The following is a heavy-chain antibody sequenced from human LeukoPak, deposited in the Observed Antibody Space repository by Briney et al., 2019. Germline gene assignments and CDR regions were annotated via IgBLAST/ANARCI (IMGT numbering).Heavy chain of an antibody. CDR1: GFNFSGSA. J-gene: IGHJ4*02. CDR2: IRSKANGYAT. D-gene: IGHD5-24*01. CDR3: TSRPAVEMATVGDY. V-gene: IGHV3-73*01. Sequence: GGSLRLSCAASGFNFSGSAMHWVRQASGKGLEWVGRIRSKANGYATAYAAPVSGRFTISRDDSKNTAYLQMNSLITEDTAVYYCTSRPAVEMATVGDYWGQGTLVTVSS.